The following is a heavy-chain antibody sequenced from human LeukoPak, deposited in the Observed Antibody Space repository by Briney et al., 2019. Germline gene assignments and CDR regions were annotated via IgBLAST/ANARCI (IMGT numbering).Heavy chain of an antibody. CDR2: INPNSGGT. V-gene: IGHV1-2*02. CDR1: GYTFTSYY. Sequence: ASVKVSCKASGYTFTSYYMHWVRQAPGQGLEWMGWINPNSGGTNYAQKFQGRVTMTRDTSISTAYMELSRLRSDDTAVYYCARALSSSSHYYYGMDVWGQGTTVTVSS. CDR3: ARALSSSSHYYYGMDV. J-gene: IGHJ6*02. D-gene: IGHD6-6*01.